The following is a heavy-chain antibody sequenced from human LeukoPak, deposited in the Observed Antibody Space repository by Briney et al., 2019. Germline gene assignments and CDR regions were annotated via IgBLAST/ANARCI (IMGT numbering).Heavy chain of an antibody. CDR2: IYGDGST. V-gene: IGHV3-53*01. CDR1: GFTVNSYY. Sequence: GGSLRLSCAASGFTVNSYYMSWVRQAPGKGLEWVSLIYGDGSTSYADSVKGRFTISRDNSKRTLSLQMNSLRAEDTAMYYCARGGSGYYWAFDCWGQGTLVTVSS. D-gene: IGHD3-22*01. J-gene: IGHJ4*02. CDR3: ARGGSGYYWAFDC.